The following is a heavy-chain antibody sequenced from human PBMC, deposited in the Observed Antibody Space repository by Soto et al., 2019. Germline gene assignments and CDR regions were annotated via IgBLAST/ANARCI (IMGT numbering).Heavy chain of an antibody. V-gene: IGHV3-11*01. J-gene: IGHJ4*02. Sequence: PGGSLRLSCAASGFSFSDYYMSWIRQAPGKGLEWVSYISSSGRTTRYAQRFQGRVTMTRDTSTSTLYMELSSLRSEDTAVYYCARDQAYCGGDCPFEYWGQGTLVTVSS. CDR3: ARDQAYCGGDCPFEY. CDR2: ISSSGRTT. CDR1: GFSFSDYY. D-gene: IGHD2-21*02.